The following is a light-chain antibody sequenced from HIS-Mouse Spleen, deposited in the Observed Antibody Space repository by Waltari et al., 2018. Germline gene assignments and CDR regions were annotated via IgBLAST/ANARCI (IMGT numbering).Light chain of an antibody. V-gene: IGLV2-18*02. CDR1: SSDVGSYNR. CDR3: SSYTSSSTVV. Sequence: QSALTQPPSVSGSPGQSVTISCTGTSSDVGSYNRVSWYQQPPGTAPKLMIYEVSNRPSGGPARFSGSKSGNTASLTISGLQAEDEADYYCSSYTSSSTVVFGGGTKLTVL. J-gene: IGLJ2*01. CDR2: EVS.